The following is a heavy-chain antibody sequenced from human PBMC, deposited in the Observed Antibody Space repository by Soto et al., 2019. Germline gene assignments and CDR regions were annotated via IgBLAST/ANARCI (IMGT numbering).Heavy chain of an antibody. Sequence: QVQLQESGPGLVKPSQTLSLTCTVSGGSISSGGYYWSWIRQHPGKGLEWIGYIYYSGSTYYNPALNSRVNTSVDTSKTQSSLKLSSVTAADTAVYYCAASCVGCGGFNYYGMDVWGQGTTATVSS. CDR3: AASCVGCGGFNYYGMDV. CDR2: IYYSGST. J-gene: IGHJ6*02. CDR1: GGSISSGGYY. D-gene: IGHD2-21*01. V-gene: IGHV4-31*03.